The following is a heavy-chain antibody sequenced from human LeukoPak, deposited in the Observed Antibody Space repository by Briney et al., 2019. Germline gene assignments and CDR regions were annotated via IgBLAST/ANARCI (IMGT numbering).Heavy chain of an antibody. J-gene: IGHJ4*02. CDR3: ATTAGNYYDSSGYYSFDY. CDR1: GGTFSSYA. CDR2: IIPIVGTA. D-gene: IGHD3-22*01. V-gene: IGHV1-69*05. Sequence: VAWVWVSCKASGGTFSSYAISWVRQAPGQGLEWMGGIIPIVGTANYAQKFQGRVTITTDESTSTAYMELSSLRSEDTAVYYCATTAGNYYDSSGYYSFDYWGQGTLVTVSS.